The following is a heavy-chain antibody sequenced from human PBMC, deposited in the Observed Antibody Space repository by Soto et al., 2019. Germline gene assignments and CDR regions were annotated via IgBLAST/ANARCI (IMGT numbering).Heavy chain of an antibody. V-gene: IGHV3-30*18. CDR3: AKDQGGFDP. Sequence: QVQLVESGGGVVQPGRSLRLSCAASGFTFSSYGMHWVRQAPGKGLEWVAVISYDGSNKYYADSVKGRFTISRDNSKNTLYRQMNSLRAEDTAVYYCAKDQGGFDPWGQGTLVTVSS. CDR2: ISYDGSNK. CDR1: GFTFSSYG. J-gene: IGHJ5*02.